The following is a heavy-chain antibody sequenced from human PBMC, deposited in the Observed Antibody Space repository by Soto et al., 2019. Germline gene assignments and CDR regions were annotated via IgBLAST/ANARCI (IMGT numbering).Heavy chain of an antibody. CDR3: ASIPPGGPQWELLEEVDY. CDR2: IYYSGST. V-gene: IGHV4-39*01. Sequence: SETLSLTCTVSGGSISSSSYYWGWIRQPPGKGLEWIGSIYYSGSTYYNPSLKSRVTISVDTSKNQFSLKLSSVTAADTAVYYCASIPPGGPQWELLEEVDYWGQGTLVTVSS. J-gene: IGHJ4*02. CDR1: GGSISSSSYY. D-gene: IGHD1-26*01.